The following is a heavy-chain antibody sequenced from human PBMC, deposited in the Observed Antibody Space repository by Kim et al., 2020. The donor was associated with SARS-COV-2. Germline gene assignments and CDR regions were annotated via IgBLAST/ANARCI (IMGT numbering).Heavy chain of an antibody. D-gene: IGHD3-10*01. CDR2: ILFDGTNE. CDR1: EDTFSTYG. J-gene: IGHJ6*02. CDR3: ARDHYTHSYFSAMDV. Sequence: GGSLRLSCAVPEDTFSTYGMHWVRQAPGRWLEWVAGILFDGTNEFYADSVKGRFTISRDRAMNTLYLQMDSLRVEDTALYFCARDHYTHSYFSAMDVWGQGTTVTVS. V-gene: IGHV3-33*05.